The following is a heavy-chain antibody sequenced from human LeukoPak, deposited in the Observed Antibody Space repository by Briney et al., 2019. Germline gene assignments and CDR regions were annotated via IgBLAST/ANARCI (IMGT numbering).Heavy chain of an antibody. V-gene: IGHV1-18*01. D-gene: IGHD2-2*01. CDR3: ATSGIGPAAGYYYYGMDV. CDR2: ISAYNGNT. Sequence: RASVKVSCKASGYTFTSYGISWERKAPGQGLEWMGWISAYNGNTNYAQKLQGRVTMTTDTSTSTAYMELRSLRSDDTAVYYCATSGIGPAAGYYYYGMDVWGQGTTVTVSS. J-gene: IGHJ6*02. CDR1: GYTFTSYG.